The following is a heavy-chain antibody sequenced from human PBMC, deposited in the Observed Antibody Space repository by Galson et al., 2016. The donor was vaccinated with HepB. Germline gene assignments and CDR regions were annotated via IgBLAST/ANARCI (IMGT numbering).Heavy chain of an antibody. CDR3: ATFPFGVYDGY. CDR2: IYNSGSGST. J-gene: IGHJ4*02. CDR1: GRSPSDGTYY. Sequence: SETLSLTCDVPGRSPSDGTYYWGWIRQPPGKGPEWIGSIYNSGSGSTYYNPSLKSRVTMSIDTSTKQFSLKVNSVTAADTAVYYCATFPFGVYDGYWGRGTLVTVSS. V-gene: IGHV4-39*01. D-gene: IGHD5/OR15-5a*01.